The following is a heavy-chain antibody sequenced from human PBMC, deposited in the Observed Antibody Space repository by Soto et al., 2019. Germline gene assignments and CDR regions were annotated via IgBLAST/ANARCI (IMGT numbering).Heavy chain of an antibody. CDR2: ISHTGGI. D-gene: IGHD1-26*01. V-gene: IGHV4-59*11. Sequence: SETLSLICTVSGGSINSHFWSWVRQPPGKGLEWIACISHTGGINYNPSLKSRVTMSVDTSRNQFSLTLSSVTAADTAVYYCARGAVGAPFDSWGQGALVTVSS. CDR1: GGSINSHF. CDR3: ARGAVGAPFDS. J-gene: IGHJ4*02.